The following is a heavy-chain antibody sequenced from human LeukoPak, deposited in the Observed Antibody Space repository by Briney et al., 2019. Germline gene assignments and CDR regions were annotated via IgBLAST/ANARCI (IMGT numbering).Heavy chain of an antibody. Sequence: SETLSLTCTVSGGSISSYYWSWIRQPAGKGLEWIGRIYTSGSTNCNPSLKSRVTMSVDTSKNQFSLKVSSVTAADTAVYYCARDYITGILDAFDIWGQGTMVTVSS. J-gene: IGHJ3*02. CDR3: ARDYITGILDAFDI. D-gene: IGHD1-20*01. CDR2: IYTSGST. CDR1: GGSISSYY. V-gene: IGHV4-4*07.